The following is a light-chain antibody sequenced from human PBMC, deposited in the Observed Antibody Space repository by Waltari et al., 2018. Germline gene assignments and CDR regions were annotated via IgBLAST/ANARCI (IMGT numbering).Light chain of an antibody. CDR3: SSYTSISTWV. J-gene: IGLJ3*02. V-gene: IGLV2-14*03. CDR2: DVS. Sequence: QSALTQPASVSGSPGQSITISCTGTSNDVGGYHYVSWYQQHPGKAPKLMIYDVSKRPSGVSNRFSGSKSGNTASLTISVLQAEDEADYYCSSYTSISTWVFGGGTKLTVL. CDR1: SNDVGGYHY.